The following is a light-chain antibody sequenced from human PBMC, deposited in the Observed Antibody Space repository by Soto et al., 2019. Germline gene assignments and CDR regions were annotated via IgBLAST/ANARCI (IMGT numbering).Light chain of an antibody. CDR1: QSISTF. J-gene: IGKJ1*01. V-gene: IGKV3-11*01. CDR3: QQGANWHPKWS. Sequence: EVVLPQSPATLSLSPGEKATLSCSASQSISTFLAWYQQKPGLAPRLLIYDASNRATGIPDRFSGSGSGTDFTLTISSLEPEDFAVYYCQQGANWHPKWSFGQGTKVEIK. CDR2: DAS.